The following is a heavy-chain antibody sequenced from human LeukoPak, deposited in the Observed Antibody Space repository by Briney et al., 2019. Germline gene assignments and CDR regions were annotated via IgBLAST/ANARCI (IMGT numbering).Heavy chain of an antibody. CDR3: AKPSTPLYYYGSGSYFDY. CDR1: GVTFSSYG. J-gene: IGHJ4*02. CDR2: ISYDGSNK. V-gene: IGHV3-30*18. D-gene: IGHD3-10*01. Sequence: GGSLRLSCAASGVTFSSYGMHWVRQAPGKGLEWVAVISYDGSNKYYADSVKGRFTISRDNSKNTLYLQMNSLRAEDTAVYYCAKPSTPLYYYGSGSYFDYWGQGTLVTVSS.